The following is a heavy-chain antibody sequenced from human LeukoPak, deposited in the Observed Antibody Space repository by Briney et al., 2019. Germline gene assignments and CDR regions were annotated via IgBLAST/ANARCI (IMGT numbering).Heavy chain of an antibody. V-gene: IGHV3-53*01. CDR1: GFTVSGNY. CDR2: IHSGGNT. Sequence: PGGSLRLSCAASGFTVSGNYMSWVRQAPGKGLEWVSFIHSGGNTYYADSVKGRFTISRDNSKNALYLQMNSLRAEDTAVYYCTRAKTLTTSFGWFDPWGQGTLVTVSS. D-gene: IGHD4-11*01. J-gene: IGHJ5*02. CDR3: TRAKTLTTSFGWFDP.